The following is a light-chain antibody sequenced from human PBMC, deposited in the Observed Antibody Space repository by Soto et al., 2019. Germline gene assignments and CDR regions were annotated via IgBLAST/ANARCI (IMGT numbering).Light chain of an antibody. Sequence: DIVLTQSPGTLSLSQVERATLSCKASQTVQFNYVAWYQQKPGQAPRLLIYGASNRATGIPDRFSGSGSGTDFTLTISRLEPEDFAVYYCQQYGSSGTFGQGTNVDI. CDR2: GAS. CDR3: QQYGSSGT. CDR1: QTVQFNY. J-gene: IGKJ1*01. V-gene: IGKV3-20*01.